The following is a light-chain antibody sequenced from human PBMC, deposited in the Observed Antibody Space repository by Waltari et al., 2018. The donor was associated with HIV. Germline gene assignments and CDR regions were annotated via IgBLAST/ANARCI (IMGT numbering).Light chain of an antibody. V-gene: IGLV2-14*01. CDR3: SSCTRNHSLV. CDR1: VTDIDVYNF. CDR2: GVS. Sequence: HSAPTQPASVSGSPGQSITLSCSGTVTDIDVYNFVSWYRQYPGLAPQLVLYGVSSRPSGFSLRCSGSKSGDTASLTISVLEAEDEAHYYCSSCTRNHSLVFGGGTKLTVL. J-gene: IGLJ3*02.